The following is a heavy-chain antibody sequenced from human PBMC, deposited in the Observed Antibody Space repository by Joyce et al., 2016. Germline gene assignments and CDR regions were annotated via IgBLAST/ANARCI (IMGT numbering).Heavy chain of an antibody. CDR2: ISYTGKT. J-gene: IGHJ4*02. CDR1: GESITSVGYD. Sequence: QVQLQESVPGLVKPLQTLSLTCTVSGESITSVGYDWTWIRQHPGKGLEWIGFISYTGKTFYNPTLKSRLTISADTSKNQFSLKLTSVTAADAAMYYCTRGDYWGQGALVTVSS. CDR3: TRGDY. V-gene: IGHV4-31*03.